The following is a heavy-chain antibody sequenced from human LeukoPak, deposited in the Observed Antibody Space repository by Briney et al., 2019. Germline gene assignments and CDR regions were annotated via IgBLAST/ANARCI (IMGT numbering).Heavy chain of an antibody. CDR1: GYTFTDYY. V-gene: IGHV3-21*01. J-gene: IGHJ6*02. CDR2: ISSSSTYI. Sequence: SCKASGYTFTDYYMHWVRQAPGKGLEWVSSISSSSTYIYYADSVKGRFTISRDNAKNSLYLQMNSLRVEDTAVYYCARVGCSGGRCPGYGMDVWGQGTTVTVSS. D-gene: IGHD2-15*01. CDR3: ARVGCSGGRCPGYGMDV.